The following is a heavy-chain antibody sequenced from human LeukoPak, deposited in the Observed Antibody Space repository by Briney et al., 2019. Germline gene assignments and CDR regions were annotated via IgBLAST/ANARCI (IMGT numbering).Heavy chain of an antibody. Sequence: PSETLSLTCTVSGGSISSYYWSWIRQTAGRGLEWIGRIYTGGSTNYNPSLKSRVTMSVDTSKNQFSLKLTSVTAADTAVYYCARVKEGIGYFDYWGQGTLVTVSS. CDR2: IYTGGST. D-gene: IGHD2-15*01. CDR3: ARVKEGIGYFDY. CDR1: GGSISSYY. V-gene: IGHV4-4*07. J-gene: IGHJ4*02.